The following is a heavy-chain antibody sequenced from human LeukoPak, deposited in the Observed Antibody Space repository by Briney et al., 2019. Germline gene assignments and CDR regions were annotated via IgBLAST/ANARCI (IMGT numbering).Heavy chain of an antibody. V-gene: IGHV3-30*06. CDR3: ARDLGYYDSSGYVDY. Sequence: PGGSLRLSCAASGFTFSSYGMHWVRQAPGKGLEWVALISYEGSNKFYADSVKGRFTISRDSSKNTLYLQMNSLRPEDTAVYYCARDLGYYDSSGYVDYWGQGTLVTVSP. J-gene: IGHJ4*02. D-gene: IGHD3-22*01. CDR2: ISYEGSNK. CDR1: GFTFSSYG.